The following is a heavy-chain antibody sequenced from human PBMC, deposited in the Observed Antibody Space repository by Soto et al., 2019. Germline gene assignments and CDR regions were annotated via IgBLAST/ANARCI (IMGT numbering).Heavy chain of an antibody. CDR1: GFLFSRYS. J-gene: IGHJ4*02. CDR2: IGTSGSYI. CDR3: ARGSAFIGLDY. V-gene: IGHV3-21*01. D-gene: IGHD1-26*01. Sequence: GGPLRLSCAVSGFLFSRYSMHWVRQAPGKGLEWVSSIGTSGSYIYDTDSVKGRFTISRDNTKDSLYLQMNSLRAEDTAIYYCARGSAFIGLDYWGQGTPVTVSS.